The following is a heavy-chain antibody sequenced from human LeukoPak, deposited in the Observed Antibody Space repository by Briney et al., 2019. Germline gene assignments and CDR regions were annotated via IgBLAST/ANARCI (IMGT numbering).Heavy chain of an antibody. Sequence: ASVKVSCKASGYTFPSYFMHWVRQAPGQGLEWMGIINPTGGSTTYAQKFQGRVTMTRDTSTSTVYMELSSLRSDDTAVYYCARGRLWFGEPPGYWGQGTLVTVSS. CDR3: ARGRLWFGEPPGY. CDR1: GYTFPSYF. J-gene: IGHJ4*02. CDR2: INPTGGST. V-gene: IGHV1-46*01. D-gene: IGHD3-10*01.